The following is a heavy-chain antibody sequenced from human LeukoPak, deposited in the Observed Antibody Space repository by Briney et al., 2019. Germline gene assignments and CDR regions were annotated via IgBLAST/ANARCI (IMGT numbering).Heavy chain of an antibody. D-gene: IGHD6-13*01. CDR1: GFTFSSYA. J-gene: IGHJ4*02. Sequence: GGSLRHSCAASGFTFSSYAMSWVRQAPGKGLEWVPGISGSGGSTYYADSVKGRFTITRDNSKNTLYLQMNSLRAEDTAVYYCAILYSSSWYVGYWGQGTLVTVSS. CDR3: AILYSSSWYVGY. CDR2: ISGSGGST. V-gene: IGHV3-23*01.